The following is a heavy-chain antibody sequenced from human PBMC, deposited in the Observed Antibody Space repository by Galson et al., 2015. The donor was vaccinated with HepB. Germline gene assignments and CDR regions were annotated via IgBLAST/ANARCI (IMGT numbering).Heavy chain of an antibody. CDR1: GFTFSSYG. Sequence: SLRLSCAASGFTFSSYGMHWVRQAPGKGLEGVAGIWYGGSNKYYADSVKGRFTISRDNSKNTLYLQMNSLRAEDTAVYYCARGHIYGDYTHFDYWGQGTLVTVSS. D-gene: IGHD4-17*01. V-gene: IGHV3-33*01. CDR3: ARGHIYGDYTHFDY. CDR2: IWYGGSNK. J-gene: IGHJ4*02.